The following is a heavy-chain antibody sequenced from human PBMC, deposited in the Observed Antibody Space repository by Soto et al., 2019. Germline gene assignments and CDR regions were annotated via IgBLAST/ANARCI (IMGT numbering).Heavy chain of an antibody. J-gene: IGHJ4*02. CDR1: GFSFSINW. V-gene: IGHV3-7*01. CDR3: EGLSVDS. CDR2: INQDGRET. Sequence: EVQLVESGGGLVQPGGSLRLSCAASGFSFSINWMNWVRQAPGKGLEWLANINQDGRETCYVDSVKGRFTISSDNAHNLLYLQMTNLRADDTALYYSEGLSVDSWGQRPLVTVSS.